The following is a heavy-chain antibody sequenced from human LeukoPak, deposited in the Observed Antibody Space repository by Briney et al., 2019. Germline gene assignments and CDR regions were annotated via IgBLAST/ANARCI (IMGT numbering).Heavy chain of an antibody. CDR3: AREMVGVAFGDY. D-gene: IGHD2-15*01. CDR1: GGTFSSYA. V-gene: IGHV1-69*04. J-gene: IGHJ4*01. CDR2: IIPILGIA. Sequence: GSSVKVSCKASGGTFSSYAISWVRQAPGQGLEWMGRIIPILGIANYAQKFQGRVTITADKSTSTAYMELSSLGSEDTAVYYCAREMVGVAFGDYWGQGTLVTVSS.